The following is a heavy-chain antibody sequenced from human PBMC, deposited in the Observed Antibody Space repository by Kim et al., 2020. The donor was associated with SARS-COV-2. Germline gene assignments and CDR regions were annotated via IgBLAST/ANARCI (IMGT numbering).Heavy chain of an antibody. Sequence: GGSLRLSCAASGFTFSDYYMIWIRQAPGKGLEWVSCISTSGSSIFYADSVKGRFTISRDNARNSVYLQMNNLRAEDTAEYFCARRALVRGLTFMDVWGQGTTVTVSS. D-gene: IGHD3-10*01. CDR2: ISTSGSSI. CDR3: ARRALVRGLTFMDV. CDR1: GFTFSDYY. V-gene: IGHV3-11*01. J-gene: IGHJ6*02.